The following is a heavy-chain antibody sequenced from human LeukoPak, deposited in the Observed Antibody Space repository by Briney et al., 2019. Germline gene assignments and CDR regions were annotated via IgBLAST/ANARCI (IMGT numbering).Heavy chain of an antibody. CDR2: ISYDGSNK. Sequence: PGRSLRLSCAASGFTFSSYAMHWVRQAPGKGLEWVAVISYDGSNKYYADSVKGRFTISRDNSKNTLYLQMNSLRAEDTAVYYCARDPKVGGLFDYWGQGTLVTVSS. V-gene: IGHV3-30-3*01. D-gene: IGHD1-26*01. CDR3: ARDPKVGGLFDY. CDR1: GFTFSSYA. J-gene: IGHJ4*02.